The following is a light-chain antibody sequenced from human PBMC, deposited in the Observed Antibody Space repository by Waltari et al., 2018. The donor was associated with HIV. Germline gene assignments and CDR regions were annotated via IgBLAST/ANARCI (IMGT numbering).Light chain of an antibody. CDR1: GSHVGSQNS. CDR3: SSYAGSYTYV. CDR2: EVR. V-gene: IGLV2-8*01. Sequence: QSALTQPPSASGSPGQSVTISCTATGSHVGSQNSVTWYQHHPGKAPKLIIYEVRKRPSGVPDRFSGSKSGNTASLTVSGLQAEDEADYYCSSYAGSYTYVFGTGTRLTVL. J-gene: IGLJ1*01.